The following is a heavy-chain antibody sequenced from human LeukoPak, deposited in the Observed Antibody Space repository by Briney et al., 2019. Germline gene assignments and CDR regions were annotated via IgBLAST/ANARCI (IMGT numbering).Heavy chain of an antibody. Sequence: PGRSLRLSCAASGFTFLSYGMHWVRQAPGKGLEWVALIWYDGSHKKYADSVKGRFTIPRDNSKNTLYLQMSSLRADDTAVYYCARYMTTVTTFDYWGQGTLVTVSS. CDR1: GFTFLSYG. CDR3: ARYMTTVTTFDY. CDR2: IWYDGSHK. V-gene: IGHV3-33*01. J-gene: IGHJ4*02. D-gene: IGHD4-17*01.